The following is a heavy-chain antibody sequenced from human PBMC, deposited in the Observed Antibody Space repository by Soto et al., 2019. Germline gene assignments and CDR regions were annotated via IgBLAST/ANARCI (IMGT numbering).Heavy chain of an antibody. Sequence: PGGSLRLSCAASGFTFSSYAMSWVRQAPGKGLEWVSAISGSGGSTYYADSVKGRFTISRDNSKNTLYLQMNSLRAEDTAVYYCARNLGYYDTQDAFDIWGQGTMVTVSS. J-gene: IGHJ3*02. CDR3: ARNLGYYDTQDAFDI. CDR1: GFTFSSYA. D-gene: IGHD3-22*01. V-gene: IGHV3-23*01. CDR2: ISGSGGST.